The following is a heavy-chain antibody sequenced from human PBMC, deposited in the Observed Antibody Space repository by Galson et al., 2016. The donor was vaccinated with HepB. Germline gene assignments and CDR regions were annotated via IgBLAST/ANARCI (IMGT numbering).Heavy chain of an antibody. Sequence: SVKVSCKASGGTFSSSYSISWVRQAPGQGLEWIGGINPVFGTVNYAQNIQGRVTITADSMELTSLRSEDTAVYHCARDWKGYFDFWGQGSLVTVSS. D-gene: IGHD2-15*01. J-gene: IGHJ4*02. CDR1: GGTFSSSYS. CDR3: ARDWKGYFDF. V-gene: IGHV1-69*06. CDR2: INPVFGTV.